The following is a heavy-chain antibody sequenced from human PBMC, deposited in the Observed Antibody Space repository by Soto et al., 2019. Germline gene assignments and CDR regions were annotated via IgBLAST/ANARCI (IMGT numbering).Heavy chain of an antibody. Sequence: PSETLSLTCAVYGGSFSCYYWIWIRQPPGKGLEWIGEINHSGSTNYNPSLKSRVTISVDTSKNQFSLKLSSVTAADTAVYYCARARSGWPYCSSTSCYKGFDYWGQGTLVTVSS. CDR2: INHSGST. J-gene: IGHJ4*02. CDR1: GGSFSCYY. CDR3: ARARSGWPYCSSTSCYKGFDY. D-gene: IGHD2-2*02. V-gene: IGHV4-34*01.